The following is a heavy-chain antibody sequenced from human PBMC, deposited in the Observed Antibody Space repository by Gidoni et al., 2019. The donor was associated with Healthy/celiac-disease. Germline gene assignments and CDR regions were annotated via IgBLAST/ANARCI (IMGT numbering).Heavy chain of an antibody. CDR3: TRHPDIVVVPAPNVAFDI. CDR1: GFPCRGSA. Sequence: EVQLVESGGGLVQPGGTLKLSCAASGFPCRGSAVPWVRQGSGKGLEWVGRIRSKANSYATAYAATVKGRFTISRADLKNTAYLQMNSLKTEDTAVYYCTRHPDIVVVPAPNVAFDIWGQGTMVTVSS. V-gene: IGHV3-73*02. D-gene: IGHD2-2*01. J-gene: IGHJ3*02. CDR2: IRSKANSYAT.